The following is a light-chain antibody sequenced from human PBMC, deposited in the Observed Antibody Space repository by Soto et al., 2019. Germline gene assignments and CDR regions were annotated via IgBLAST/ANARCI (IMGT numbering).Light chain of an antibody. CDR3: SSFTTTITVL. V-gene: IGLV2-14*01. CDR2: EVS. CDR1: SSDIGGYNY. J-gene: IGLJ2*01. Sequence: QSALTQPASVSGSLGQSITISCTGTSSDIGGYNYVSWYQQHPGKAPKVMIFEVSKRPSGVSNRFSGSKSGNMASLTISGLQSEDEGDYYCSSFTTTITVLFGGGTQLTVL.